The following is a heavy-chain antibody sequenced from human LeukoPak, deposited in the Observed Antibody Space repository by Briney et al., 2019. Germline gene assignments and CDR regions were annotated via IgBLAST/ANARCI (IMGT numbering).Heavy chain of an antibody. J-gene: IGHJ5*02. D-gene: IGHD5-12*01. V-gene: IGHV3-49*03. CDR2: IRSKAYGGTT. Sequence: GGSLRLSCTASGFTFGDYAMSWFRQAPGKGLEWVGFIRSKAYGGTTEYAASVKGRFTISRDDSKSIAYLQMNSLRAEDTAVYYCAKDRSPQWLRALGGYWFDPWGQGTLVTVSS. CDR1: GFTFGDYA. CDR3: AKDRSPQWLRALGGYWFDP.